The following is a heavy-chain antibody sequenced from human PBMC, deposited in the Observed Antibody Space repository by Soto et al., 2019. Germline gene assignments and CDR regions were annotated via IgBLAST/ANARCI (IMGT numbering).Heavy chain of an antibody. CDR3: ARGQQPHPGGYYFDY. J-gene: IGHJ4*02. Sequence: PGGSLRLSCAASGFTFSSYAMHWVRQAPGKGLEWVAVISYDGSNKYYADSVKGRFTISRDNSKNTLYLQMNSLRAEDTAVYYCARGQQPHPGGYYFDYWGQGT. CDR2: ISYDGSNK. V-gene: IGHV3-30-3*01. CDR1: GFTFSSYA. D-gene: IGHD6-13*01.